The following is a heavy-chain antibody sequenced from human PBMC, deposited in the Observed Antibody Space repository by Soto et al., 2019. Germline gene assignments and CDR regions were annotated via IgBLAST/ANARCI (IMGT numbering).Heavy chain of an antibody. V-gene: IGHV3-7*01. CDR1: GFTFSTFW. J-gene: IGHJ4*02. CDR3: ARGEVNLDY. CDR2: IKPDGSEK. D-gene: IGHD1-26*01. Sequence: EVQLVESGGGLVQPGGSLRLSCAASGFTFSTFWMSWVRQAPGKGLEWVANIKPDGSEKSYVDSVKGRFTISRDNAENSLYLQMNSPRSEDTAGYYSARGEVNLDYWGQGTLVTVSS.